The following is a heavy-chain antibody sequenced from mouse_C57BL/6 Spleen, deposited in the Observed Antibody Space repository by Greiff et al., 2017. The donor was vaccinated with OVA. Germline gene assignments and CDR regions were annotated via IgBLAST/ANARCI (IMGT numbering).Heavy chain of an antibody. J-gene: IGHJ4*01. Sequence: EVQGVESGGGLVKPGGSLKLSCAASGFTFSSYAMSWVRQTPEKRLEWVATISDGGSYTYYPDNVKGRFTISRDNAKNNLYLQMSHLKSEDTAMYYCARDGYYEGGAMDYWGQGTSVTVSS. CDR1: GFTFSSYA. CDR2: ISDGGSYT. D-gene: IGHD2-3*01. V-gene: IGHV5-4*01. CDR3: ARDGYYEGGAMDY.